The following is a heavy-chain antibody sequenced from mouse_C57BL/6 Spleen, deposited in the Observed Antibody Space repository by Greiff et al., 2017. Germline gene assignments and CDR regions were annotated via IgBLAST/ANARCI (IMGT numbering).Heavy chain of an antibody. V-gene: IGHV5-17*01. Sequence: VQLKESGGGLVKPGGSLKLSCAASGFTFSDYGMHWVRQAPEKGLEWVAYISSGSSTIYYADTVKGRFTISRDNAKNNLFLQMTSLRSEDTAMYYCARGDSSGYWFAYWGQGTLVTVSA. J-gene: IGHJ3*01. CDR3: ARGDSSGYWFAY. D-gene: IGHD3-2*02. CDR2: ISSGSSTI. CDR1: GFTFSDYG.